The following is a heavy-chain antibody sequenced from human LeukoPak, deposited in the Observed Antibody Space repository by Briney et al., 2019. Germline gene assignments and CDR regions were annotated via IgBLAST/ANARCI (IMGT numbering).Heavy chain of an antibody. J-gene: IGHJ4*02. CDR1: GGSISNFY. Sequence: KPSETLSLTRAVSGGSISNFYWSWLRQPAGKTLEWIGRIYTGGSTKYNPSLKSRVTMSVDTSKNQSSLKRSSVTAADTAVYFCARETTGAGTARPFDYWGQGTLVTVSS. CDR2: IYTGGST. V-gene: IGHV4-4*07. CDR3: ARETTGAGTARPFDY. D-gene: IGHD6-13*01.